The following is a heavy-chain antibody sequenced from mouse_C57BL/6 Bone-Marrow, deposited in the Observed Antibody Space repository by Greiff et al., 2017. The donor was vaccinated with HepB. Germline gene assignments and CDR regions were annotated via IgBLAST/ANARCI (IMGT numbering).Heavy chain of an antibody. CDR2: IYPGSGST. Sequence: VQLQQPGAELVKPGASVKMSCKASGYTFTSYWITWVKQRPGQGLEWIGDIYPGSGSTNYNEKFKSKATLTVDTSSSTAYMQLSSLTSEDSAVYYCAREDDYGAWFAYWGQGTRVTVSA. V-gene: IGHV1-55*01. CDR1: GYTFTSYW. D-gene: IGHD2-4*01. CDR3: AREDDYGAWFAY. J-gene: IGHJ3*01.